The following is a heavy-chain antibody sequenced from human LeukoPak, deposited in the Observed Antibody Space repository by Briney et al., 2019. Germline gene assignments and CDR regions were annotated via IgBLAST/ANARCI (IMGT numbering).Heavy chain of an antibody. CDR3: AKSNNGDYYDSSGYYSDYFDY. J-gene: IGHJ4*02. D-gene: IGHD3-22*01. CDR2: VSAYNGNT. V-gene: IGHV1-18*01. CDR1: GYTFTSYG. Sequence: GASVKVSCKASGYTFTSYGISWVRHTPVQGLECMGYVSAYNGNTNDAQKLQGRVTMNTETSTSTAYMELRSLRSDDTAVYYCAKSNNGDYYDSSGYYSDYFDYWGQGTLVTVSS.